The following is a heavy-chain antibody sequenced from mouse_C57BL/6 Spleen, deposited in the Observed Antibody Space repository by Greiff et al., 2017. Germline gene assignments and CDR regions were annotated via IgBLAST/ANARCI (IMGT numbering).Heavy chain of an antibody. D-gene: IGHD3-1*01. CDR3: ARNRAGRGYFDV. V-gene: IGHV1-50*01. J-gene: IGHJ1*03. CDR2: IDPSDSYT. Sequence: QVQLQQPGAELVKPGASVKLSCKASGYTFTSYWMQWVKQRPGQGLEWIGEIDPSDSYTNYNQKFKGKATLTVDPSSSTAYMQLSSLTSEDSAVYYGARNRAGRGYFDVWGTGTTVTVSS. CDR1: GYTFTSYW.